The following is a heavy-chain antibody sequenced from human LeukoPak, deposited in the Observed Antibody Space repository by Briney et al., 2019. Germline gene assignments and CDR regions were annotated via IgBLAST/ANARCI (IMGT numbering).Heavy chain of an antibody. CDR1: GFTLSSYA. Sequence: GGSLRLSCAASGFTLSSYAMSWVRQAPGKGLEWVSAISGSGGSTYYADFVKGRFTISRDNSKNTLYLQMNSLRAEDTAVYYCANAYYFDSRGSYYFDSWGQGTLVTVSS. CDR2: ISGSGGST. CDR3: ANAYYFDSRGSYYFDS. D-gene: IGHD3-22*01. J-gene: IGHJ4*02. V-gene: IGHV3-23*01.